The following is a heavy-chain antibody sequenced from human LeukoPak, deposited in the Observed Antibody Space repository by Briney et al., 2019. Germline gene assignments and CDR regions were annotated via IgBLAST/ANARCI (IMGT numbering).Heavy chain of an antibody. D-gene: IGHD3-9*01. Sequence: PSETLSLTCTVSGGSISSYYWSWIGQPAGKGLEWIGRIYTSGSTNYNPSLKSRVTISVDTSKNQFSLKLSSVTAADTAVYYCAREPLRYFDWNDAFDIWGQGTMVTVSS. CDR2: IYTSGST. CDR3: AREPLRYFDWNDAFDI. V-gene: IGHV4-4*07. J-gene: IGHJ3*02. CDR1: GGSISSYY.